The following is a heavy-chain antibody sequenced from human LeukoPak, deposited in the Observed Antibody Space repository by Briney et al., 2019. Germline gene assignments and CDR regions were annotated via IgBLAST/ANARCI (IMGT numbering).Heavy chain of an antibody. CDR3: VRIYCTSTSCYGDSYYGMDV. J-gene: IGHJ6*02. CDR2: ISYSGST. CDR1: GDSISSSRHS. Sequence: PSETLSLTCTVSGDSISSSRHSWGWIRQPPGKGLEWIGGISYSGSTYYNPSLKTRVTMSVDTSENQFSLKLSSVTAADSTVYYCVRIYCTSTSCYGDSYYGMDVWGQGTTVTVSS. V-gene: IGHV4-39*01. D-gene: IGHD2-2*01.